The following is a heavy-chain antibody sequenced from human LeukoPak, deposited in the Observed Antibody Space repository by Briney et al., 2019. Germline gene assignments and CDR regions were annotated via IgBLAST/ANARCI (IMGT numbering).Heavy chain of an antibody. CDR2: FYHSGST. V-gene: IGHV4-38-2*02. CDR1: GYSISSGYY. Sequence: PSETLSLTCTVSGYSISSGYYWGWIRQRPGKGLEWIGSFYHSGSTYYNPSLKSRVTISVDTSKNQFSLKLSSVTAADTAVYYCARATSSGYKDLDYWGQGTLVTVSS. D-gene: IGHD3-22*01. CDR3: ARATSSGYKDLDY. J-gene: IGHJ4*02.